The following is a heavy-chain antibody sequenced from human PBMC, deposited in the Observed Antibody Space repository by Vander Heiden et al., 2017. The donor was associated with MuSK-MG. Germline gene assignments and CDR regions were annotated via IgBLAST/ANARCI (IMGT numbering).Heavy chain of an antibody. D-gene: IGHD3-10*01. CDR3: AKEIWFGGPADY. Sequence: EVQPLEPGGGLVQPGGSLRLTCAASGFTFSRFAMSWARQAPGKGLEWVSGISGSGGSTYYADSVKGRFTISRHNSKNTLYLQMNSLRAEDTAVYYCAKEIWFGGPADYWGQGTLVTVSS. J-gene: IGHJ4*02. CDR1: GFTFSRFA. V-gene: IGHV3-23*01. CDR2: ISGSGGST.